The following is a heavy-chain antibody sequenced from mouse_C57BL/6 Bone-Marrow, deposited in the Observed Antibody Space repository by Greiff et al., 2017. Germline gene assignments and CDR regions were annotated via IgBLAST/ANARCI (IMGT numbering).Heavy chain of an antibody. CDR1: GFNIKDDY. V-gene: IGHV14-4*01. CDR2: IDPENGDT. Sequence: EVQGVESGAELVRPGASVKLSCTASGFNIKDDYMHWVKQRPEQGLEWIGWIDPENGDTEYASKFQGKATITADTSSNTAYLQLSSLTSEDTAVYYCTTYDGYYDWYFDVWGTGTTVTVSS. D-gene: IGHD2-3*01. J-gene: IGHJ1*03. CDR3: TTYDGYYDWYFDV.